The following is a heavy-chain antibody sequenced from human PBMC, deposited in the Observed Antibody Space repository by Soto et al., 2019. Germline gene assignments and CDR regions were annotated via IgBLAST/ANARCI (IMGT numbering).Heavy chain of an antibody. V-gene: IGHV4-39*01. CDR3: ARNLYKALNWLDP. J-gene: IGHJ5*02. CDR1: GGSLSTSTYY. Sequence: SETLSLTCSVSGGSLSTSTYYWGWIRQPPGKGLEWIGTISYGGTTYYNPSLKSRVTMSVDTSKNQFSLELTSLTAADTAVYYCARNLYKALNWLDPWGQGAMVTVYS. D-gene: IGHD1-1*01. CDR2: ISYGGTT.